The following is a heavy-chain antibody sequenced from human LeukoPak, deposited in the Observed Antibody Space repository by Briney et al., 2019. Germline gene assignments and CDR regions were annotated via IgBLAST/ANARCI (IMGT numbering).Heavy chain of an antibody. D-gene: IGHD3-22*01. CDR2: ISSSSSYI. CDR1: GFTVSSNY. V-gene: IGHV3-21*01. J-gene: IGHJ4*02. CDR3: ARVGTMIVAAYYFDY. Sequence: GGSLRLSCAASGFTVSSNYMSWVRQAPGKGLEWVSSISSSSSYIYYADSVKGRFTISRDNAKNSLYLQMNSLRAEDTAVYYCARVGTMIVAAYYFDYWGQGTLVTVSS.